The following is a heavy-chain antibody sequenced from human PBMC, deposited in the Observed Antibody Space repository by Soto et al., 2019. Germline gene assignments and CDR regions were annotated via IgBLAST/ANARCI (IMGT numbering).Heavy chain of an antibody. CDR1: GFIFSASA. CDR3: TIHTEVAGDAFDI. Sequence: EVQLVESGGDVVQPGGSLKLACTASGFIFSASAMHWVRQASGKGLEWVGRIRTKGNNYATAYAASVKGRFTISRDDSKNTAYLQMNSLKSEYTAVYYCTIHTEVAGDAFDIWGQGTMVTVSS. CDR2: IRTKGNNYAT. V-gene: IGHV3-73*02. D-gene: IGHD5-12*01. J-gene: IGHJ3*02.